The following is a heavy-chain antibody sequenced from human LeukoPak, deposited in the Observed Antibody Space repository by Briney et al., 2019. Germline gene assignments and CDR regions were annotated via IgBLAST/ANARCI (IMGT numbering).Heavy chain of an antibody. D-gene: IGHD6-13*01. V-gene: IGHV4-4*02. CDR2: IYHSGST. J-gene: IGHJ4*02. CDR3: ARLNGEYSSSQDY. CDR1: GGSIGSSNW. Sequence: SETLSLTYAVSGGSIGSSNWWSWVRQPPGKGLEWIGEIYHSGSTNYNPSLKSRVTISVDKSKDQFSLKLSSVTAADTAVYYCARLNGEYSSSQDYWGQGTLVTVSS.